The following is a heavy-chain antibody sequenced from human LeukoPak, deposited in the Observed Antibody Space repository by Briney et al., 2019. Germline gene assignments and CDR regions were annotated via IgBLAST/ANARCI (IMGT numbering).Heavy chain of an antibody. CDR2: IKSDGSST. D-gene: IGHD6-13*01. V-gene: IGHV3-74*01. J-gene: IGHJ4*02. CDR1: GFTFSNYW. Sequence: TGGSLRLFCAASGFTFSNYWMHWVRQAPGKGPVWVSRIKSDGSSTRFADSVQGRFTISRDNGKNTAYLQMNSLRAEDTAVYYCARGGDTSNWYPGYFDYWGQGALVTVSS. CDR3: ARGGDTSNWYPGYFDY.